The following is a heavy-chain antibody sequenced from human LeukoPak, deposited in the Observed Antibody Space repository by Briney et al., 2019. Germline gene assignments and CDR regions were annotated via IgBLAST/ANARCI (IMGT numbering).Heavy chain of an antibody. CDR3: ARENYGSGSSEFDY. V-gene: IGHV4-34*01. CDR2: INHSGST. CDR1: GGSFSGYY. J-gene: IGHJ4*02. Sequence: SETLPLTCAVYGGSFSGYYWSWIRQPPGKGLEWIGEINHSGSTNYNPSLKSRVTISVDTSKNQFSLKLSSVTAADTAVYYCARENYGSGSSEFDYWGQGTLVTVSS. D-gene: IGHD3-10*01.